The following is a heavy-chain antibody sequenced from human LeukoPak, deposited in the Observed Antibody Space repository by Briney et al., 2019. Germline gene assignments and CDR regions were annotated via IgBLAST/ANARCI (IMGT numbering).Heavy chain of an antibody. Sequence: GGSLRLSCAASGFTFNTYGMSWVRQAPGKGLEWVSAVSDTGVYTSYADSIKGRFTISRDNAKNTLSLQMNRLRAEDNAVYYCAKPLPGKTRPFDLWGQGTLVTVSS. CDR3: AKPLPGKTRPFDL. CDR2: VSDTGVYT. D-gene: IGHD1-14*01. J-gene: IGHJ4*02. CDR1: GFTFNTYG. V-gene: IGHV3-23*01.